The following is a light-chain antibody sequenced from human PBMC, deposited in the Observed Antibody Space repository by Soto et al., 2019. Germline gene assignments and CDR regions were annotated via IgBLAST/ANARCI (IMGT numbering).Light chain of an antibody. CDR3: SSSKSNSTSV. CDR1: RGYVGGYYY. CDR2: EVI. V-gene: IGLV2-14*01. Sequence: QSVLTQPASLAVSPVQSITISCTGSRGYVGGYYYVSWYQQHPGKAPKLMIYEVINRPSGVSNRFSGSKSGNTASLTISGLQAEDEADYSSSSSKSNSTSVFGNGTXV. J-gene: IGLJ1*01.